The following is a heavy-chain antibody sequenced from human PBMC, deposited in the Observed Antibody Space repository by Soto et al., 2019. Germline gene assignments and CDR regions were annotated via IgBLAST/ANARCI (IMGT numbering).Heavy chain of an antibody. Sequence: GGSLRLSCAASGFTFSSYAMHWVRQAPGKGLEWVAVISYDGSNKYYADSVKGRFTISRDNSKNTLYLQMNSLRAEDTAVYYCARDSVSYSSSWYGGAFDIWGQGTMVTVSS. D-gene: IGHD6-13*01. CDR3: ARDSVSYSSSWYGGAFDI. CDR2: ISYDGSNK. V-gene: IGHV3-30*04. J-gene: IGHJ3*02. CDR1: GFTFSSYA.